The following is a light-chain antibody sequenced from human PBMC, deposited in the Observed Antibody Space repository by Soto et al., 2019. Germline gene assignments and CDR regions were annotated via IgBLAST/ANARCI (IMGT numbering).Light chain of an antibody. J-gene: IGLJ1*01. Sequence: QSALTQPASVSGSPGQSITISCTGTSGDIGDYNYVSWYQQHPGKAPKLMIYDVNNRPSGVSNRFSGSQSGNTASLTISGLQAEDEADYYCNSYTSSSTDVFGTGTKLTFL. CDR2: DVN. CDR1: SGDIGDYNY. V-gene: IGLV2-14*01. CDR3: NSYTSSSTDV.